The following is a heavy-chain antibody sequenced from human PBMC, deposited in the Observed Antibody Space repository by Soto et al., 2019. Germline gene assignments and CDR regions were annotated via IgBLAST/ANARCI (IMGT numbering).Heavy chain of an antibody. V-gene: IGHV1-18*01. CDR1: GYTFTSYG. CDR3: ARDRLYCSSTSCYYVDYYYYYMDV. D-gene: IGHD2-2*01. J-gene: IGHJ6*03. Sequence: ASVKVSCKASGYTFTSYGISWVRQAPGQGLEWMGWISAYNGNTNYAQKLQGRVTMTTDTSTSTAYMELRSLRSDDTAVYYCARDRLYCSSTSCYYVDYYYYYMDVWGKGTTVTVS. CDR2: ISAYNGNT.